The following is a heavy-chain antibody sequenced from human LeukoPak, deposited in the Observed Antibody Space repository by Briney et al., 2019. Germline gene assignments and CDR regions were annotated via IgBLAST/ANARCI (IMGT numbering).Heavy chain of an antibody. Sequence: PGGSLRLSCAASGFTFSSYSMNWVRQAPGKGLEGVSSISSSSSYIYYADSVKGRFTTSRDNAKNSLYLQMNSLRAEDTAVYYCARGHSSGWYGWFDPWCQGTLVTVSS. V-gene: IGHV3-21*01. J-gene: IGHJ5*02. CDR2: ISSSSSYI. CDR3: ARGHSSGWYGWFDP. D-gene: IGHD6-19*01. CDR1: GFTFSSYS.